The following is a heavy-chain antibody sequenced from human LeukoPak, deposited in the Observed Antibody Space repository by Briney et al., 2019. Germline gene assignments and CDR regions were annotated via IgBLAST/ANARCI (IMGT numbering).Heavy chain of an antibody. Sequence: PSETLSLTCTVSGGSISSYYWSWIRQPAGKGLEWIGRIYTSGSTNYNPSLKSRVTMSVDTSKNQFSLKLSSVTAADTAVYYCARDRRDGYFDAFDIWGQGTMVTVSS. V-gene: IGHV4-4*07. CDR1: GGSISSYY. CDR3: ARDRRDGYFDAFDI. D-gene: IGHD5-24*01. CDR2: IYTSGST. J-gene: IGHJ3*02.